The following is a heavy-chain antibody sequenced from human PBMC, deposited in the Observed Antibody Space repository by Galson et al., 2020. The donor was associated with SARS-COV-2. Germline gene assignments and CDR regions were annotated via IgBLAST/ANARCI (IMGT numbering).Heavy chain of an antibody. Sequence: GGSLRLSCAASGFSFSSYAMTWVRQAPGKGLEWVSTIFASGDSTYYADSVKGRLTISRDNSKNTLSLQMNSLRLDDTAVYYCAKSRGGNTYTFDYWGQGTLVTVSS. V-gene: IGHV3-23*01. CDR1: GFSFSSYA. J-gene: IGHJ4*02. CDR2: IFASGDST. D-gene: IGHD1-26*01. CDR3: AKSRGGNTYTFDY.